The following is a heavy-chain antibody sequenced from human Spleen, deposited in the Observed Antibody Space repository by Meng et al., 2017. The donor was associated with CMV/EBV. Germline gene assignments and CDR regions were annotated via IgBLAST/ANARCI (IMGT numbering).Heavy chain of an antibody. J-gene: IGHJ6*02. D-gene: IGHD3-10*01. V-gene: IGHV1-2*02. CDR3: ARDARGQYYYYGMDV. CDR1: GYTFTGYY. CDR2: INPNSGGT. Sequence: QWQVGQYGAEVKKPGASVKCSCKASGYTFTGYYMHWVRQAPGQGLEWMGWINPNSGGTNYAQKFQGRVTMTRDTSISTAYMELSRLRSDDTAVYYCARDARGQYYYYGMDVWGQGTTVTVSS.